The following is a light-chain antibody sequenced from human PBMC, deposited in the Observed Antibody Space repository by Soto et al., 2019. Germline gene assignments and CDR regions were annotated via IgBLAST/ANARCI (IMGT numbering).Light chain of an antibody. V-gene: IGLV2-18*02. CDR1: SSDVGNYNR. CDR3: SSYTSSSTYV. Sequence: QSALTQPPSVSGSPGQSVAISCTGTSSDVGNYNRVSWYQQPPGTAPKLMIYDVTNRPSGVPDRFSGSKSGNTASLTISGLHADDEADYYCSSYTSSSTYVFGTGTKVTVL. J-gene: IGLJ1*01. CDR2: DVT.